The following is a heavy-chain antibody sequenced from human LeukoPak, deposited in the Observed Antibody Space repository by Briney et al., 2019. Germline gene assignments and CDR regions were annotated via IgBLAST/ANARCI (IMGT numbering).Heavy chain of an antibody. CDR3: AKDPEPKYYYDSSGYPNY. J-gene: IGHJ4*02. CDR2: ISWNSGSI. D-gene: IGHD3-22*01. V-gene: IGHV3-9*01. CDR1: GFTFDDYA. Sequence: GGSLRLSCAASGFTFDDYAMHWVRQAPGKGLEWVSGISWNSGSIGYADSVKGRFTISRDNAKNSLYLQMNSLRAEDTAVYYCAKDPEPKYYYDSSGYPNYWGQGTLVTVSS.